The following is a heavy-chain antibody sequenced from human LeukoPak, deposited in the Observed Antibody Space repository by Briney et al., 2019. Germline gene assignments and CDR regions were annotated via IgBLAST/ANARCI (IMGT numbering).Heavy chain of an antibody. CDR3: ARDPERYLRMGHYDY. D-gene: IGHD3-16*01. J-gene: IGHJ4*02. CDR1: GFTFTTSA. Sequence: GGSLRLPCAGSGFTFTTSAMNWVRQVPGKGLEWVSSIDYDGSHIYYAASVKGRFSISRDNARDSVYLQMDSLRAEDTAVYYCARDPERYLRMGHYDYWGQGTLVIVSS. CDR2: IDYDGSHI. V-gene: IGHV3-21*01.